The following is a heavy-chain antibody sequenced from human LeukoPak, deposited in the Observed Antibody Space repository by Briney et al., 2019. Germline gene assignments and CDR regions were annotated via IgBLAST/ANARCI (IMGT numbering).Heavy chain of an antibody. CDR2: ISYDGSNK. CDR1: GFTFSSYA. Sequence: GGSLRLSCAASGFTFSSYAMHWVRQAPGKGLEWVAVISYDGSNKYYADSVKGRFTISRDNSKNTLYLQMNSLRAEDTAVYYCARATEYSSGWYDYYYGMDVWGQGTTVTASS. D-gene: IGHD6-19*01. J-gene: IGHJ6*02. V-gene: IGHV3-30*04. CDR3: ARATEYSSGWYDYYYGMDV.